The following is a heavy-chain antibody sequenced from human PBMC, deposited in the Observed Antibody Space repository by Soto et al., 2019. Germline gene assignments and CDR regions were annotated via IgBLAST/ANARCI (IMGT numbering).Heavy chain of an antibody. D-gene: IGHD3-10*01. CDR1: GGSISSYY. J-gene: IGHJ6*02. CDR3: ARYRRGDGSGSNLGYYYYGMDV. CDR2: IYYSGST. V-gene: IGHV4-59*01. Sequence: SETLSLTCTVSGGSISSYYWSWIRQPPGKGLEWIRYIYYSGSTNYNPSLKSRVTISVDTSKNQFSLKLSSVTAADTAVYYCARYRRGDGSGSNLGYYYYGMDVWGQGTTVTVSS.